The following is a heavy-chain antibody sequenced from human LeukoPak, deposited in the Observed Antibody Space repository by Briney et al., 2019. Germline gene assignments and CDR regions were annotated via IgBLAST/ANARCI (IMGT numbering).Heavy chain of an antibody. CDR3: AKYVCGGDCYDYFDC. V-gene: IGHV3-23*01. J-gene: IGHJ4*02. CDR1: GFTFSNYA. Sequence: PGGSLRLSCAAFGFTFSNYAMSWFRQAPGKGLGWVSGIRSSGHNTYYEDSVKGRFTISRDNSKNMLYLQMNSLRAEDTAVYYCAKYVCGGDCYDYFDCWGQGTLVTVFS. D-gene: IGHD2-21*02. CDR2: IRSSGHNT.